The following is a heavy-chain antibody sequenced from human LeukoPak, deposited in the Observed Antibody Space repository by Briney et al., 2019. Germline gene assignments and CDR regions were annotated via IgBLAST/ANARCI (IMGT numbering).Heavy chain of an antibody. D-gene: IGHD3-22*01. V-gene: IGHV4-39*01. J-gene: IGHJ4*02. Sequence: SETLSLTCTVSGGSISSSSYYWGWIRQPPGKGLEWIGSIYYSGSTYYNPSLKSQVTISVDTSKNQFSLKLSSVTAADTAVYYCARHISPSYYYDSSGYADYWGQGTLVTVSS. CDR1: GGSISSSSYY. CDR3: ARHISPSYYYDSSGYADY. CDR2: IYYSGST.